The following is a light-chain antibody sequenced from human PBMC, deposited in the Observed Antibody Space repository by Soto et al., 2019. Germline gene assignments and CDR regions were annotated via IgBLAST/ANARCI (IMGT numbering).Light chain of an antibody. Sequence: EIGLTQSPGTLSLSPGERATLSCRASQSVTCYYLAWYQQRPGQAPRLLIYGASLRVTGTPHRFSGIGSGTTFTLDISRMEPEDFAVYSCQDTSLNTFGQGTKVEIK. CDR1: QSVTCYY. J-gene: IGKJ2*01. CDR3: QDTSLNT. V-gene: IGKV3-20*01. CDR2: GAS.